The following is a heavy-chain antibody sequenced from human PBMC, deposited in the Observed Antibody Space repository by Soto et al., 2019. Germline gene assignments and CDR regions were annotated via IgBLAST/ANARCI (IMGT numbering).Heavy chain of an antibody. V-gene: IGHV5-51*01. CDR1: GYSFTSYW. J-gene: IGHJ6*02. Sequence: GESLKISCKGSGYSFTSYWIGWVRQMPGKGLEWMGIIYPGDSDTRYSPSLQGQVTISADKSISTAYLQWSSLKASDTAMYYCASTHCSSTSCPYGMDVWGQGTTVTVSS. D-gene: IGHD2-2*01. CDR2: IYPGDSDT. CDR3: ASTHCSSTSCPYGMDV.